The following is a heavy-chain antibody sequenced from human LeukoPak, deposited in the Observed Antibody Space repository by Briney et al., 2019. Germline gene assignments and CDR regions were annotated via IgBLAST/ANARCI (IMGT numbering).Heavy chain of an antibody. CDR1: EFPFISYD. D-gene: IGHD3-10*01. CDR3: AKSGLLWFGEFPTEYYFDY. V-gene: IGHV3-30*18. Sequence: GGSLRLSCSASEFPFISYDLNWARQAPGKGLKWMAAISYDGISKQYADSVKGRFTISRDNSKNTLYLQMNSLRAEDTAVYYCAKSGLLWFGEFPTEYYFDYWGQGTLVTVSS. J-gene: IGHJ4*02. CDR2: ISYDGISK.